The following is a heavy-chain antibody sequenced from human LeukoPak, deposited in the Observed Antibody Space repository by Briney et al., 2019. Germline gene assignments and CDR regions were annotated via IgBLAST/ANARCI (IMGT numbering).Heavy chain of an antibody. Sequence: EASVKVSCKASGGTFSSYAISWVRQAPGQGLEWMGGIIPIFGTANYAQKFQGRVTITADESTSTAYMELSSLRAEDTAVYYCAREGGYYDSSGYIVYWGQGTLVTVSP. V-gene: IGHV1-69*13. J-gene: IGHJ4*02. CDR1: GGTFSSYA. CDR3: AREGGYYDSSGYIVY. D-gene: IGHD3-22*01. CDR2: IIPIFGTA.